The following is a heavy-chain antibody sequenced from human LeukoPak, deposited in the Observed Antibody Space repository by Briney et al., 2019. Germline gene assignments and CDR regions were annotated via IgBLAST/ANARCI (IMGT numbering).Heavy chain of an antibody. CDR3: AREGLRDSSTSSLVDP. Sequence: SETLSLTCTVSGGSISSYYWSWIRQPPGKGLEWIGYIYYSGSTNYNPSLKSRVTISVDTSKNQFSLKLSSVTAADTAVYYCAREGLRDSSTSSLVDPWGQGTLVTVSS. CDR2: IYYSGST. V-gene: IGHV4-59*12. J-gene: IGHJ5*02. CDR1: GGSISSYY. D-gene: IGHD2-2*01.